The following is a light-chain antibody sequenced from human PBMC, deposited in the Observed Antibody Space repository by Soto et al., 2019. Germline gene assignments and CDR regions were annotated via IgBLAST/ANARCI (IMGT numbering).Light chain of an antibody. J-gene: IGKJ1*01. CDR2: SAF. CDR3: QQSYSTPGT. Sequence: DIQLTQSPSSLSASVGDRVSITCRASPSVSSYLNWYQQKPGKAPNLLIYSAFSMHRGVPSTFRGSGSGTDFTLTISSRQPDDFATYYCQQSYSTPGTFGQGTKV. V-gene: IGKV1-39*01. CDR1: PSVSSY.